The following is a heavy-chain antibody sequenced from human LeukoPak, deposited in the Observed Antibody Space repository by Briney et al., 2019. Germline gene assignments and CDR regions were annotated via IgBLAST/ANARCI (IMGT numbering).Heavy chain of an antibody. Sequence: ASVKVSCKASGYTFTSYDINXVRQATGXXXXXXGWMNPNSGNTGYAQKFQGRVTMTRNTSISTAYMELSSLRSEDTAVYYCARAPWRGYSYGSDYWGRGTLVTVSS. V-gene: IGHV1-8*01. J-gene: IGHJ4*02. CDR3: ARAPWRGYSYGSDY. CDR1: GYTFTSYD. CDR2: MNPNSGNT. D-gene: IGHD5-18*01.